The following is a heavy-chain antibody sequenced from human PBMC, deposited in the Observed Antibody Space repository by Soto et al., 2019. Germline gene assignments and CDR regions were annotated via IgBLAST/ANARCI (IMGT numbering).Heavy chain of an antibody. CDR1: GYTFTSYY. J-gene: IGHJ3*02. V-gene: IGHV1-46*01. Sequence: ASVKVSCKASGYTFTSYYIHWVRQAPGQGLEWMGIINPSGGSTSYAQKFQGRVTMTRDTSTSTVYMELSSLRSEDTAVYYCARDRAYCGGDCYIGAFDIWGQGTMVTVSS. CDR3: ARDRAYCGGDCYIGAFDI. CDR2: INPSGGST. D-gene: IGHD2-21*02.